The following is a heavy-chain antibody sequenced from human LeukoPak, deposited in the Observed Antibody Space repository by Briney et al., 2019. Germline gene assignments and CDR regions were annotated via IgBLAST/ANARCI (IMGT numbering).Heavy chain of an antibody. D-gene: IGHD2-2*01. Sequence: GASVKVSCKASGYTFTGYYMYWVRQAPGQGLEWMGWINPNSGGTNYAQKFQGRVTMTRDTSISTAYMELSSLRSEDTAVYYCASAVPAAPPVYWGQGTLVTVSS. CDR2: INPNSGGT. CDR1: GYTFTGYY. V-gene: IGHV1-2*02. J-gene: IGHJ4*02. CDR3: ASAVPAAPPVY.